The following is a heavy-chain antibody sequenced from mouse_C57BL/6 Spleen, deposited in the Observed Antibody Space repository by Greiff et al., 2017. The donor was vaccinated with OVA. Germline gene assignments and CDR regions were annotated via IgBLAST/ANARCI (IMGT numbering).Heavy chain of an antibody. J-gene: IGHJ4*01. D-gene: IGHD1-1*01. V-gene: IGHV3-6*01. CDR1: GYSITSGYY. CDR3: AREGYGDSSYAMDY. CDR2: ISYDGSN. Sequence: ESGPGLVKPSQSLSLTCSVTGYSITSGYYWNWIRQFPGNKLEWMGYISYDGSNNYNPSLKNRISITRDTSKNQFFLKLNSVTTEDTATYYCAREGYGDSSYAMDYWGQGTSVTVSS.